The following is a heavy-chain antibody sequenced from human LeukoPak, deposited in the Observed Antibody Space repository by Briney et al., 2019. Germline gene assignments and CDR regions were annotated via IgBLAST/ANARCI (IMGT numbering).Heavy chain of an antibody. Sequence: GGSLRLSCAASGFTFSSYSMNWVRQAPGKGLEWVSSISSSSSYIYYADSVKGRFTISRDNARNSLYLQMNSLRAEDTAVYYCARDRTLYYYDSSGYFLDYWGQGTLVTVSS. J-gene: IGHJ4*02. CDR3: ARDRTLYYYDSSGYFLDY. CDR1: GFTFSSYS. CDR2: ISSSSSYI. V-gene: IGHV3-21*01. D-gene: IGHD3-22*01.